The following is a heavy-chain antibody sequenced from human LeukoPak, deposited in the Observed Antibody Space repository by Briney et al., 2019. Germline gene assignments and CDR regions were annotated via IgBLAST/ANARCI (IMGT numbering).Heavy chain of an antibody. D-gene: IGHD4-17*01. Sequence: PGGSLRLSCSASGFTFSSYAMHWVRQAPGKGLEYVSAISSNGGSTYYADSVKGRFTISRDNSKNTLYLQMSSLRAEDTAVYYCVKSLTTVTSLLGYWGQGTLVTVS. CDR1: GFTFSSYA. J-gene: IGHJ4*02. CDR3: VKSLTTVTSLLGY. CDR2: ISSNGGST. V-gene: IGHV3-64D*06.